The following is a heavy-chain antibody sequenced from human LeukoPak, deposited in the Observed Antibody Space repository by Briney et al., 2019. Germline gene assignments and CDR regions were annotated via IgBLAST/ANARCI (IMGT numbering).Heavy chain of an antibody. J-gene: IGHJ4*02. D-gene: IGHD2-2*01. CDR3: ARPRYCSSTSCFFDH. CDR1: GGTFSSYA. Sequence: ASVKVSCKASGGTFSSYAISWVRQAPGQGLEWMGRIIPIFGIANYAQKFQGRVTITADKSTSTAYVELSSLRSEDRAVYYCARPRYCSSTSCFFDHWGEGTLVTVSS. V-gene: IGHV1-69*04. CDR2: IIPIFGIA.